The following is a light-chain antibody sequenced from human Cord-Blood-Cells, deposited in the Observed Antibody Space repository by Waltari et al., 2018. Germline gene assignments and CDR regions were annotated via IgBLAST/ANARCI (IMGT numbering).Light chain of an antibody. CDR3: CSYAGSSSVV. V-gene: IGLV2-23*01. CDR1: SRYVGSYNL. Sequence: QSALTQPASVSGSPGQSITISGTGTSRYVGSYNLVSWYQQHPGKAPKLMIYEGSKRPSGVSNRFSGSKSGNTASLTISGLQAEDEADYYCCSYAGSSSVVFGGGTKLTVL. J-gene: IGLJ2*01. CDR2: EGS.